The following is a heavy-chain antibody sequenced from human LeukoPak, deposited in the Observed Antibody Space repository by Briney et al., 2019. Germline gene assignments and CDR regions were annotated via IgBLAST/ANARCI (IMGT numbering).Heavy chain of an antibody. CDR3: ARLAGWELLRAYFDY. V-gene: IGHV4-31*03. Sequence: SETLSLTCTVSGGSISSGGYSWSWIRQHPGKGLEWIGYIYYSGSTYYNPSLKSRVTISVDTSKNQFSLKLSSVTAADTAVYYCARLAGWELLRAYFDYWGQGTLVTVSS. CDR2: IYYSGST. J-gene: IGHJ4*02. CDR1: GGSISSGGYS. D-gene: IGHD1-26*01.